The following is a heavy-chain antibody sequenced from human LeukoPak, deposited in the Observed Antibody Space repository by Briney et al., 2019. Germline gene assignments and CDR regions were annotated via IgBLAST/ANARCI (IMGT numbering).Heavy chain of an antibody. CDR1: GFTVSSNY. Sequence: GGSLRLSCAASGFTVSSNYMSWVRQAPGKGLEWVSVIYSGGSTYYSDSVKGRFTISRDNSKNTLHLQMNSLRAEDTAVYYCAREYSSSSGDYWGQGTLVTVSS. CDR2: IYSGGST. CDR3: AREYSSSSGDY. D-gene: IGHD6-6*01. J-gene: IGHJ4*02. V-gene: IGHV3-66*01.